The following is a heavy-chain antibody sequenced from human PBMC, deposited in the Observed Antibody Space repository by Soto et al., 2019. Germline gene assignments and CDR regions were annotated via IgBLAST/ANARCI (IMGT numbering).Heavy chain of an antibody. V-gene: IGHV4-31*03. CDR2: IYYSGST. CDR3: ARDFREGYCSSTSCRRGYYYYYMDV. D-gene: IGHD2-2*01. Sequence: SETLSLTCTVSGGSISSGGYYWSWIRQHPGKGLEWIGYIYYSGSTYYNPSLKSRVTISVDTSKNQFSLKLSSVTAADTAVYYCARDFREGYCSSTSCRRGYYYYYMDVWGKGTTVTVSS. J-gene: IGHJ6*03. CDR1: GGSISSGGYY.